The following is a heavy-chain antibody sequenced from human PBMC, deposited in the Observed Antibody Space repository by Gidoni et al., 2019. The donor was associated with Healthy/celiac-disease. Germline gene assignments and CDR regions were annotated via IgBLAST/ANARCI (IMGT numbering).Heavy chain of an antibody. CDR2: INHSGST. Sequence: QVQLQQWGAGLLKPSETLSLTCAVYGGSFSGYYWSWIRHPPGKGLEWIGEINHSGSTNYNPSLKSRVTISVDTSKNQFSLKLSSVTAADTAVYYCARGTVWSGYWLVWGQGTLVTVSS. D-gene: IGHD3-3*01. J-gene: IGHJ4*02. CDR3: ARGTVWSGYWLV. CDR1: GGSFSGYY. V-gene: IGHV4-34*01.